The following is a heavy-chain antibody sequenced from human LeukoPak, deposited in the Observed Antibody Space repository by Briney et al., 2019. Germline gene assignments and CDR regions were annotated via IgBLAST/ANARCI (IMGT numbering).Heavy chain of an antibody. Sequence: GGSLRLSCAASGFTFNSYELKWFRQAPGKGLEWVSSIRSSGSYIDYSDSVKGRFTISRDNAKNSLYLQMSSLRAEDTAVYYCARDSSSWYSYWGRGTLVTVSS. J-gene: IGHJ4*02. CDR3: ARDSSSWYSY. CDR1: GFTFNSYE. V-gene: IGHV3-48*03. CDR2: IRSSGSYI. D-gene: IGHD6-13*01.